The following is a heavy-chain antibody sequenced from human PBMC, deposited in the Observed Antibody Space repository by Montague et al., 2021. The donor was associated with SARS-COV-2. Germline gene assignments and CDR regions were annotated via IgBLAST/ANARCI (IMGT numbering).Heavy chain of an antibody. V-gene: IGHV4-39*07. Sequence: SETLSLTCTVSGGSISSGYYFWGWIRQPPGKGLEWIGCIYFSGGTYYNPPLKSRVTISVDTSKNQFSLKLTSVTAAATAVYWCARDAGKGFSGYDSEGGFDYWGQGTLVSVSS. CDR3: ARDAGKGFSGYDSEGGFDY. CDR2: IYFSGGT. J-gene: IGHJ4*02. D-gene: IGHD3-9*01. CDR1: GGSISSGYYF.